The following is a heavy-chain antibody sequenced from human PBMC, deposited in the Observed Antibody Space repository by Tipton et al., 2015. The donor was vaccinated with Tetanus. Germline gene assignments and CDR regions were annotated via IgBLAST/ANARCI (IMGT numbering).Heavy chain of an antibody. CDR3: ARDQARGARGWNYFDY. J-gene: IGHJ4*02. Sequence: TLSLTCTVSGGSISSGGYYWSWIRQHPGKGLEWIGDIYYSGSTYHNPSLKSRVTLSVDTSKNQFSLKLNSVTAADTAVYYCARDQARGARGWNYFDYWGQGTLVTVSS. D-gene: IGHD1-26*01. CDR1: GGSISSGGYY. CDR2: IYYSGST. V-gene: IGHV4-31*03.